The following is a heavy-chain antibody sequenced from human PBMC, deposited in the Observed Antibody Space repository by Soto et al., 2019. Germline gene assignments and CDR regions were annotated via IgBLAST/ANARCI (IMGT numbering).Heavy chain of an antibody. CDR2: IKSKGSGETT. Sequence: DVQLVESGRGLVTPGKSVRLSCVGSGFSFTAAWMNWVRRAPGTGLEWVGRIKSKGSGETTDYSASVKGRFTISRDDSKNTVYLQMNSLKTEDTAVYFCSEHRGPSGPFYYGWAVLGQGSTVTVTS. D-gene: IGHD3-10*01. CDR3: SEHRGPSGPFYYGWAV. CDR1: GFSFTAAW. J-gene: IGHJ6*01. V-gene: IGHV3-15*07.